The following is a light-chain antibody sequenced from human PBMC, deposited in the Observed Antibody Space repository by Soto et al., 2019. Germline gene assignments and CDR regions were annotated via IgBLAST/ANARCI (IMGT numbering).Light chain of an antibody. J-gene: IGLJ1*01. CDR2: EVS. Sequence: QSVLTQPASVSGSPGQSITISCTGTSSDVGGYNYVSWYQQHPGKAPKLMIYEVSNRPAGLSDRFSGSKSGNTASLIISGLQAEDEADYYCTSYTGSSLVVFGTGTKLTVL. V-gene: IGLV2-14*03. CDR3: TSYTGSSLVV. CDR1: SSDVGGYNY.